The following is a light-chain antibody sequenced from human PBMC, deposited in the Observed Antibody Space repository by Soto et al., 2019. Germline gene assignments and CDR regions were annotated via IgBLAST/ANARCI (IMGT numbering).Light chain of an antibody. Sequence: QSVLAQPASVSGSAGGWIAISSTTTSSDVGRYNYVSWFQQHPGKAPKLMIYDVSNRPSGVSDRFSGSKSGNTASLTISGLQAEDEADYYCSSYTSSNTFVFGTGTKVT. CDR1: SSDVGRYNY. J-gene: IGLJ1*01. V-gene: IGLV2-14*01. CDR3: SSYTSSNTFV. CDR2: DVS.